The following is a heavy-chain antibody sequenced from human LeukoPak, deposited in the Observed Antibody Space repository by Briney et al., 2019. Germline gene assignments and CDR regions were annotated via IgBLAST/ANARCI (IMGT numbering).Heavy chain of an antibody. D-gene: IGHD6-13*01. V-gene: IGHV3-23*01. CDR2: ISGSGGST. CDR1: GFTFSSYA. Sequence: GGSLRLSCAASGFTFSSYAMSWVRQAPGKGLEWVSDISGSGGSTYYADSVKGRFTISRDNSKNTLYLQMNSLRAEDTAVYYCAKGESTSGTSSWFDPWGQGTLVTVSS. J-gene: IGHJ5*02. CDR3: AKGESTSGTSSWFDP.